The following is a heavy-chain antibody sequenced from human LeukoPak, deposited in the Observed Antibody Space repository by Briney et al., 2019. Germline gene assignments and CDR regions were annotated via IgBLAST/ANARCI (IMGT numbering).Heavy chain of an antibody. CDR1: GGSISSGGYY. J-gene: IGHJ6*02. D-gene: IGHD2-15*01. CDR3: ARDSRYCSGGSCSDSTYYYYYYGMDV. Sequence: PSETLSLTCTVSGGSISSGGYYWSWIRQHPGKGLEWIGYIYYSGSTYYNPSLKSRVTISVDTSKNQFSLKLSSVTAADTAVYYCARDSRYCSGGSCSDSTYYYYYYGMDVWGQGTTVTVSS. V-gene: IGHV4-31*03. CDR2: IYYSGST.